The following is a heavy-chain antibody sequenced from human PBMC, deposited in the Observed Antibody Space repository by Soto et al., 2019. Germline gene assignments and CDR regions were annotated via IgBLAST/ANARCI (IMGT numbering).Heavy chain of an antibody. Sequence: GGSLRLSCAASGFPFSVYAMSWVRQAPGKGLEWVSAISCTNGRTYYVDSVKGRFSMSRDNSKNMLYLQMNSLRAEDTAVYYCAKHRVWFGELGPWGQGTLVTVSS. CDR2: ISCTNGRT. CDR3: AKHRVWFGELGP. CDR1: GFPFSVYA. V-gene: IGHV3-23*01. J-gene: IGHJ5*02. D-gene: IGHD3-10*01.